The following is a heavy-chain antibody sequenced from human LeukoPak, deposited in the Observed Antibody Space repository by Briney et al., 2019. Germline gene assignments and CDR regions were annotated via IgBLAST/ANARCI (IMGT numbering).Heavy chain of an antibody. J-gene: IGHJ4*02. D-gene: IGHD1-26*01. V-gene: IGHV4-31*03. CDR3: ARGAHSGSYSDY. CDR2: IYYSGST. CDR1: GGSISSSSYY. Sequence: SETLSLTCTVSGGSISSSSYYWGWIRQPPGKGLEWIGYIYYSGSTYYNPSLKSRVTISVDTSKNQFSLKLSSVTAADTAVYYCARGAHSGSYSDYWGQGTLVTVSS.